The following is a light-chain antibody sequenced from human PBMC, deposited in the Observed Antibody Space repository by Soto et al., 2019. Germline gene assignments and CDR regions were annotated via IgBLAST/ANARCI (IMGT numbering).Light chain of an antibody. CDR3: QQYGSSPPTYT. V-gene: IGKV3-20*01. CDR1: QSVSSSY. J-gene: IGKJ2*01. Sequence: EMVLTQSPGTLSLSPGERATLSCRASQSVSSSYLAWYQQKPGQAPRLLIYGASSRATGIPDRFSGSGSGTDFTLTISRLEPEDLAVYYCQQYGSSPPTYTFGQGTKLEIK. CDR2: GAS.